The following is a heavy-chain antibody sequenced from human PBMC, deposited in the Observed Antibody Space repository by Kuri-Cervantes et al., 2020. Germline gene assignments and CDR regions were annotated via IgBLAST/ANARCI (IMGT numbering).Heavy chain of an antibody. D-gene: IGHD1-7*01. Sequence: YNPSLKSRVTISVDTSKNQFSLKLSSVTAADTAVYYCARLRLELRYYYYMDVWGKGTTVTVSS. V-gene: IGHV4-39*01. J-gene: IGHJ6*03. CDR3: ARLRLELRYYYYMDV.